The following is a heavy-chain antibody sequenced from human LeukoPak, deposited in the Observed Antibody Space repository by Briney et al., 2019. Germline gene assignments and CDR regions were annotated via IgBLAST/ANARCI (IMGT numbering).Heavy chain of an antibody. D-gene: IGHD5-18*01. V-gene: IGHV6-1*01. CDR1: GDSISSNSAA. Sequence: SQTLSLTCAISGDSISSNSAAWHWIRQSPSRGLEWLGRIYYRSKWYNDYAESVKSRITVIPDTSKNQFSLQLNSVTPEDTAVYFCARGNGYTYGSYYFDYWAQGTLVTVSS. J-gene: IGHJ4*02. CDR3: ARGNGYTYGSYYFDY. CDR2: IYYRSKWYN.